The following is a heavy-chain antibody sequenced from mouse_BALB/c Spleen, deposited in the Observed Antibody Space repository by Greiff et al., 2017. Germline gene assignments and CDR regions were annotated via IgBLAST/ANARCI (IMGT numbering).Heavy chain of an antibody. J-gene: IGHJ2*01. D-gene: IGHD2-1*01. Sequence: QVQLQQSAAELARPGASVTMSCKASGYTFTSYTMHWVKQRPGQGLEWIGYINPSSGNTDYNQKFKDKTTLTEDKSSSTTYMQLSSLTSEDSAVYYCSSSSGNYDGYFDYWGQGTTLTVSS. CDR1: GYTFTSYT. CDR3: SSSSGNYDGYFDY. V-gene: IGHV1-4*02. CDR2: INPSSGNT.